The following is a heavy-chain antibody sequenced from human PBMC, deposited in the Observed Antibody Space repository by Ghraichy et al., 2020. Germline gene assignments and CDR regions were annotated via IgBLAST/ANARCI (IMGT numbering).Heavy chain of an antibody. J-gene: IGHJ3*02. Sequence: ASVKVSCKASGYTFTNYGISWVRQAPGQGLEWMGWISTYNVNTNHAQKLQGRVTVTTDTSTSTAYMELRSLRSDDTAMYYCARDHQSEYYYDSSGYKGAFNIWGQGTMVTVSS. D-gene: IGHD3-22*01. V-gene: IGHV1-18*01. CDR1: GYTFTNYG. CDR2: ISTYNVNT. CDR3: ARDHQSEYYYDSSGYKGAFNI.